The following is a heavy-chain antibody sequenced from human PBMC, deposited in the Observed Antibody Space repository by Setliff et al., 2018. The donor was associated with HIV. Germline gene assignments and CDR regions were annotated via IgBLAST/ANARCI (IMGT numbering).Heavy chain of an antibody. CDR2: IDVTSTWI. CDR1: GFTFSSYT. CDR3: ARRGWNGYKAFDY. Sequence: GGSLRLSCAASGFTFSSYTMNWVRQAPGQGLQWVSSIDVTSTWIYYADSVKGRFTISRDNSKNSLYLQINTLRPDDTAVYYCARRGWNGYKAFDYWGQGALVTGLL. D-gene: IGHD5-12*01. J-gene: IGHJ4*02. V-gene: IGHV3-21*01.